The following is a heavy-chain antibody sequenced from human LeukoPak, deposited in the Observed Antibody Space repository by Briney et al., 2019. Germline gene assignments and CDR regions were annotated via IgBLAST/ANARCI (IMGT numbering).Heavy chain of an antibody. J-gene: IGHJ5*02. Sequence: GRCLRLSCAASGFTFSNYGIHWVRQAPGKGLEWVSVIWSHGRSEYYADSVKGRFTISRDNSKNTVSLQTNSLRAEDTAVYYCARDIDTSSHYGWFDPWGQGTLVIVSS. CDR3: ARDIDTSSHYGWFDP. CDR1: GFTFSNYG. CDR2: IWSHGRSE. D-gene: IGHD3-22*01. V-gene: IGHV3-33*01.